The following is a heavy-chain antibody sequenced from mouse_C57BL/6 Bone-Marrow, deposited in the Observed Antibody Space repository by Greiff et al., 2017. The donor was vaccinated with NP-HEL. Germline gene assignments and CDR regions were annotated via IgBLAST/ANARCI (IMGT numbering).Heavy chain of an antibody. V-gene: IGHV1-63*01. CDR2: IYPGGGYT. D-gene: IGHD3-2*02. CDR3: AKTAQASYYFDY. Sequence: VQLVESGAELVRPGTSVKMSCKASGYTFTNYWIGWAKQRPGHGLEWIGDIYPGGGYTNYNEKFKGKATLTADKSSSTAYMQFSSLTSEDSAIYYCAKTAQASYYFDYWGQGTTLTVSS. J-gene: IGHJ2*01. CDR1: GYTFTNYW.